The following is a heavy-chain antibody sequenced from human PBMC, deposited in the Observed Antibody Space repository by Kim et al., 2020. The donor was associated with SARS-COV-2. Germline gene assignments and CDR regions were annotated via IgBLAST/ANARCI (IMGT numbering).Heavy chain of an antibody. CDR3: MRGPRYYDSSGYYFGFDY. J-gene: IGHJ4*02. D-gene: IGHD3-22*01. Sequence: SVKVSCKAYGGTFKNYAITWVRQAPGQGLEWMGGIIPMFGTAQYAERFQGRVTITADESTSTTYMDLSSLTSDDTAVYYCMRGPRYYDSSGYYFGFDYWGQGTLITISS. V-gene: IGHV1-69*13. CDR1: GGTFKNYA. CDR2: IIPMFGTA.